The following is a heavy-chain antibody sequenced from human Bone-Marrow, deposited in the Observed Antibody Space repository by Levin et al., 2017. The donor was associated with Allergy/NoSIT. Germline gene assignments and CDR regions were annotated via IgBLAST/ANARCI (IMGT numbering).Heavy chain of an antibody. Sequence: GGSLRLSCAASGFTFSSYAMHWVRQAPGKGLEWVAVISYDGSNKYYADSVKGRFTISRDNSKNTLYLQMNSLRAEDTAVYYCARVRAEHYDFPNRDYYYYGMDVWGQGTTVTVSS. CDR3: ARVRAEHYDFPNRDYYYYGMDV. CDR2: ISYDGSNK. V-gene: IGHV3-30-3*01. D-gene: IGHD3-3*01. CDR1: GFTFSSYA. J-gene: IGHJ6*02.